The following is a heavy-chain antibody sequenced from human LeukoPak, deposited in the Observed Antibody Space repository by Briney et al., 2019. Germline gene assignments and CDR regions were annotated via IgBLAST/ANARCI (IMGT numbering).Heavy chain of an antibody. D-gene: IGHD3-10*01. J-gene: IGHJ4*02. V-gene: IGHV3-48*03. CDR3: ARGTLYYGSESYDY. CDR1: GFTFSSYG. CDR2: ISVSGGTI. Sequence: GGSLRLSCAASGFTFSSYGVSWVRQAPGKGLEWVSYISVSGGTIYYADSVKGRFTISRDNAKQSLYLQMNSLGAEDTAVYYCARGTLYYGSESYDYWGQGTLVIVSS.